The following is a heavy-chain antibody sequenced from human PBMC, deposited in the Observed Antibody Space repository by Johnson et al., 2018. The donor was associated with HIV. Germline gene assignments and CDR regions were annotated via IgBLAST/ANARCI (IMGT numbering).Heavy chain of an antibody. Sequence: QVQLVESAGGVVQPGRSLRLSCAASGFTFSTYGMHWVRQAPGKGLEWVAVISSDGTKTHYGDSLRGRFTISRDNSKNTLHLQMNSLRAEDTAVYYCAKGSWALWGPWGQGTMVAVSS. CDR3: AKGSWALWGP. V-gene: IGHV3-33*05. D-gene: IGHD1-26*01. CDR1: GFTFSTYG. J-gene: IGHJ3*01. CDR2: ISSDGTKT.